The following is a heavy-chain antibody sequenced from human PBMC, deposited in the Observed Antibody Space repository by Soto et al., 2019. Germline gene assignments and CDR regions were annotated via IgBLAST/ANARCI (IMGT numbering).Heavy chain of an antibody. CDR2: IYYSGKT. Sequence: KPSETLSLTCTVSGASINNTSYYWVWIRHSPGKGLEWIGNIYYSGKTYYSPSLKSRVSISVDASRNQFSLRLSSVTAADTAVYYCGRPWGIGLTPPGPWGQGVLVTVSS. CDR3: GRPWGIGLTPPGP. V-gene: IGHV4-39*01. J-gene: IGHJ5*02. D-gene: IGHD6-13*01. CDR1: GASINNTSYY.